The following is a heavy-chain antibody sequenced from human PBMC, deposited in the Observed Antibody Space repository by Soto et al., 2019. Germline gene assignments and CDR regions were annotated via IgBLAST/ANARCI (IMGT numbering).Heavy chain of an antibody. V-gene: IGHV3-30*18. CDR1: GFTFSSYG. CDR3: AKDRSAVAGFHPLTN. Sequence: GGSLRLSCAASGFTFSSYGMHWVRQAPGKGLEWVAVISYDGSNKYYADSVKGRFTISRDNSKNTLYLQMNSLRAEDTAVYYCAKDRSAVAGFHPLTNWGQGTLVTVSS. J-gene: IGHJ4*02. D-gene: IGHD6-19*01. CDR2: ISYDGSNK.